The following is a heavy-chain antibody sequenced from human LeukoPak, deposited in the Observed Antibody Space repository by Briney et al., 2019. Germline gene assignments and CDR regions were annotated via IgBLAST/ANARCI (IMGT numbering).Heavy chain of an antibody. J-gene: IGHJ3*02. V-gene: IGHV3-66*01. CDR2: IYSGGNT. D-gene: IGHD3-16*01. CDR3: ARDRLPPLGAFDI. CDR1: GFTVSSNF. Sequence: PGGSLRLSCAASGFTVSSNFMSWVRQAPGKGLEWVSVIYSGGNTYYADYVKGRFTISRDNSKNTLYLQMNSLRAEDTAVYHCARDRLPPLGAFDIWGQGTMVTVS.